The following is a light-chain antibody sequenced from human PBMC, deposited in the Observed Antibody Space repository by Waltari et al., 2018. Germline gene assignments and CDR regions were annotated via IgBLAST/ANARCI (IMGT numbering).Light chain of an antibody. J-gene: IGLJ3*02. V-gene: IGLV2-14*01. Sequence: QSALTQPASVSGSPGQSITISCTGTSRDVGGYNYVSWYEQHPGKAPKLMIYEVSDRSAGVSKRFSGSKSANTASLTISGLQTEDEADYSCSSYTRSNTWVFGGGTRLTVL. CDR3: SSYTRSNTWV. CDR2: EVS. CDR1: SRDVGGYNY.